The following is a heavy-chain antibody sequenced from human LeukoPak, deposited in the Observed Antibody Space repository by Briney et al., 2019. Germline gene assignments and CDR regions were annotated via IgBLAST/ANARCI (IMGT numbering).Heavy chain of an antibody. CDR1: GGSINSYY. V-gene: IGHV4-59*01. J-gene: IGHJ4*02. Sequence: PSETLPLTCIVSGGSINSYYWSWIRQPPGKGLEWIGYIYYSGSTNYNPSLKSRVTISLDTSKNQFSLKLSSVTAADTAVYYCASADIWFGELFWGQGTLVTVSS. CDR3: ASADIWFGELF. CDR2: IYYSGST. D-gene: IGHD3-10*01.